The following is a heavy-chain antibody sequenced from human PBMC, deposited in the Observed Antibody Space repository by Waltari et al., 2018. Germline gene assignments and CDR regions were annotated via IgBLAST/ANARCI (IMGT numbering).Heavy chain of an antibody. J-gene: IGHJ6*02. V-gene: IGHV3-66*04. CDR3: VRHVSGYTRATFDV. CDR2: INSNGGT. D-gene: IGHD5-12*01. Sequence: EVRLVESGGGLVQPGRSLRLSCAASGFTVTTNYMRWVRQGQGKGLEWVQLINSNGGTYYADSVKDRFTIARDNSKNTLGLQMSSLRAEDTAVYYCVRHVSGYTRATFDVWGQGTTVTVSS. CDR1: GFTVTTNY.